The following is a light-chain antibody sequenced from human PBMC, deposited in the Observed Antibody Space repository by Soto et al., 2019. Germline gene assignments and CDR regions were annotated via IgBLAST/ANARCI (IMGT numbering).Light chain of an antibody. J-gene: IGKJ1*01. CDR3: QQYNNWPQT. Sequence: VMTHAPASLSVSPWQRSTISCRASQTINNNIAWYQLKDGQVPRLLIYGASTRATDIPARFSGSGSGTEFTLTISSLQSEDFAEYHCQQYNNWPQTFGQGTKVDIK. V-gene: IGKV3-15*01. CDR1: QTINNN. CDR2: GAS.